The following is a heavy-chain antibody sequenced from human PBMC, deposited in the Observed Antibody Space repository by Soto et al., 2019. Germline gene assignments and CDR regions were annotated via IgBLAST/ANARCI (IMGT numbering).Heavy chain of an antibody. V-gene: IGHV4-59*01. CDR2: IYYSGST. J-gene: IGHJ3*02. D-gene: IGHD2-2*01. CDR3: ARENYADAFDI. Sequence: PSETLSLTCTVSGGSISSYYWSWIRQPPGKGLEWIGYIYYSGSTNYNPSLKSRVTISVDTSKNQFSLKLSSVTAADTAVYYCARENYADAFDIWGQGTIVTVSS. CDR1: GGSISSYY.